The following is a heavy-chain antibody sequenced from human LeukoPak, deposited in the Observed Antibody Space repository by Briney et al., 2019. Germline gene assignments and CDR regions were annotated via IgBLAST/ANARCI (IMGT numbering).Heavy chain of an antibody. Sequence: PGGSLRLSCAASGFTFSSSAMSWVRQAPGKGLEWVSSISSSTTTIYYADSVKGRFTISRDNAKNSLYLQMNSPRDEDTAVYYCARDAAYSAFNMWGQGTMVTVSS. CDR1: GFTFSSSA. J-gene: IGHJ3*02. CDR3: ARDAAYSAFNM. CDR2: ISSSTTTI. V-gene: IGHV3-48*02. D-gene: IGHD4-11*01.